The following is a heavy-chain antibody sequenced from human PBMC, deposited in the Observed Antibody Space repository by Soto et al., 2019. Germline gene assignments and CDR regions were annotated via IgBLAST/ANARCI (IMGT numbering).Heavy chain of an antibody. D-gene: IGHD6-13*01. CDR3: ARDSGGSSWSFDY. V-gene: IGHV4-30-4*01. J-gene: IGHJ4*02. CDR2: IYYSGST. Sequence: WVRQPPGKGLEWIGYIYYSGSTYYNPSLKSRVTISVDTSKNQFSLKLSSVTAADTAVYYCARDSGGSSWSFDYWGQGTLVTVSS.